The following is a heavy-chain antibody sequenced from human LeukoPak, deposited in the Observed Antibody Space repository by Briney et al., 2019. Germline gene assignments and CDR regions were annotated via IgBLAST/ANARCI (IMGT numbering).Heavy chain of an antibody. D-gene: IGHD4-23*01. J-gene: IGHJ4*02. Sequence: GGSLRLSCAASGFTFSSYGMHWVRHAPGKGLERGAFIRYDGSNKYYADSVKGRFTISRDNSKNTPYLQMNSLRAEDTALYYCAKDLSGNEAIHYWGQGTLVTVSS. CDR2: IRYDGSNK. V-gene: IGHV3-30*02. CDR1: GFTFSSYG. CDR3: AKDLSGNEAIHY.